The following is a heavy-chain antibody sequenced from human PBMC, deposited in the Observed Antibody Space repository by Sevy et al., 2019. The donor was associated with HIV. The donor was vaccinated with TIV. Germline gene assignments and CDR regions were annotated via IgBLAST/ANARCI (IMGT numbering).Heavy chain of an antibody. V-gene: IGHV3-21*01. CDR3: ARERPNLGYSYGYAFDY. J-gene: IGHJ4*02. CDR2: ISSSSSYI. D-gene: IGHD5-18*01. CDR1: GFTFSSYS. Sequence: GGSLRLSCAASGFTFSSYSMNWVRQAPGKGLEWVSSISSSSSYIYYADSEKGRFTISRDNAKNSLYLQMNSLRAKDTAVYYCARERPNLGYSYGYAFDYWGQGTLVTVSS.